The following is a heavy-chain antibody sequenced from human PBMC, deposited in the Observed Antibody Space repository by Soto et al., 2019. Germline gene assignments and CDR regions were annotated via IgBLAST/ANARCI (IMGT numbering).Heavy chain of an antibody. D-gene: IGHD3-10*01. CDR2: IYYSGST. CDR1: GGSISSYC. CDR3: ARGGYGSGSYLYYGMDV. V-gene: IGHV4-59*01. J-gene: IGHJ6*02. Sequence: SETLSLTCTVSGGSISSYCWTWIRQPPGKGLEWIGYIYYSGSTNYNPSLKSQVTISVDTSKNQFSLKLSSVTAADTAVYYCARGGYGSGSYLYYGMDVWGQGTTVTVS.